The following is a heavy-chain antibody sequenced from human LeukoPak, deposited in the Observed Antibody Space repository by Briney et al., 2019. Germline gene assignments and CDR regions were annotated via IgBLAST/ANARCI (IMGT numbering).Heavy chain of an antibody. V-gene: IGHV1-69*13. CDR1: GYTFTSYG. D-gene: IGHD3-22*01. CDR3: ARDTGPYDSSGYYYLDAFDI. J-gene: IGHJ3*02. CDR2: IIPIFGTA. Sequence: ASVKVSCKASGYTFTSYGISWVRQAPGQGLEWMGGIIPIFGTANYAQKFQGRVTITADESTSTAYMELSSLRSEDTAVYYCARDTGPYDSSGYYYLDAFDIWGQGTMVTVSS.